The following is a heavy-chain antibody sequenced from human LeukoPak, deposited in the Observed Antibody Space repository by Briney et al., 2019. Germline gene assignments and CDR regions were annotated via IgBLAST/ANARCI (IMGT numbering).Heavy chain of an antibody. CDR1: GFTFSSYA. CDR2: ISGSGDTT. J-gene: IGHJ4*02. Sequence: PGGSLRLSCAASGFTFSSYAMNWVRQAPGKGLEWVSAISGSGDTTYYADSVKGPFTISRDNSKNTLYLQMNSLRAEDTAIYYCAKDLKSSWPRGPFDYWGQGTLVTVCS. CDR3: AKDLKSSWPRGPFDY. V-gene: IGHV3-23*01. D-gene: IGHD6-13*01.